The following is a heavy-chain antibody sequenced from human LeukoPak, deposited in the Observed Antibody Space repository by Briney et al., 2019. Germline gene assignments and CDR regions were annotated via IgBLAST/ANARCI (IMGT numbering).Heavy chain of an antibody. J-gene: IGHJ5*02. V-gene: IGHV3-21*01. CDR2: ISSSTNYI. CDR3: ARAERPSPIKNNWFDP. Sequence: GGSLRLSCAASGFTFSSYNMTWVRQAPGKGLEWVSSISSSTNYIYYADSVKGRFTISRDNAKNSLYLQMNSLRAEDTAVYHCARAERPSPIKNNWFDPWGQGTLVTVSS. CDR1: GFTFSSYN.